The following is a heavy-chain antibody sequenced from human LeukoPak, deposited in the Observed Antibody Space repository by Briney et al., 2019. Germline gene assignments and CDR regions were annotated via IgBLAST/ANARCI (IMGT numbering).Heavy chain of an antibody. CDR2: IKSKVNGGTT. J-gene: IGHJ4*02. V-gene: IGHV3-49*04. D-gene: IGHD2-21*01. Sequence: GGALRLSCTASGFTFGDHGMSWARQAPGEGLEWVGFIKSKVNGGTTEYAASVKGRLTISRDDSQRIAYLHMNSLTTEDTAVYFCTRDRDWSFDYWGQGTLVTVSS. CDR1: GFTFGDHG. CDR3: TRDRDWSFDY.